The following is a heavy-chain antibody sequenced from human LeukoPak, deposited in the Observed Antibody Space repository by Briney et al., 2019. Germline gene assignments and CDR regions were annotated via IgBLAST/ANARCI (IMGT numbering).Heavy chain of an antibody. CDR2: ISSGSSYI. V-gene: IGHV3-21*01. Sequence: GGSLRLSCAASGFTFSTYSMNWVRQAPGKGLEWVSSISSGSSYIYYADSVKGRFTISRDNAKNSLYLQMNSLRAEDTAAYYCARSDCSSTSCYHSDYWGQGTLVTVSS. D-gene: IGHD2-2*01. J-gene: IGHJ4*02. CDR1: GFTFSTYS. CDR3: ARSDCSSTSCYHSDY.